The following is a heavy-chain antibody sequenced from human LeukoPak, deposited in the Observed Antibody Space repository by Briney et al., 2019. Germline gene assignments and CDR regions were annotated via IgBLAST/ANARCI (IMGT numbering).Heavy chain of an antibody. CDR3: ARAPEWLIFDY. CDR2: IWYDGSNK. CDR1: GFTFSSYG. D-gene: IGHD6-19*01. Sequence: GGSLRLSCAASGFTFSSYGMHWVRQAPGKGLEWVADIWYDGSNKYYADSVKGRFTISRDNSKNTLYLQMNSLRAEDTAVYYCARAPEWLIFDYWGQGTLVTVSS. J-gene: IGHJ4*02. V-gene: IGHV3-33*01.